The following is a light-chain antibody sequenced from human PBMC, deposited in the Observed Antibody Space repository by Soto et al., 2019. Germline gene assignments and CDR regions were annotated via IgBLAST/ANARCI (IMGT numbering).Light chain of an antibody. CDR1: QSIDSKD. V-gene: IGKV3-20*01. CDR2: AAS. Sequence: EIVLRQSPGTLSLSPGERATLSCRASQSIDSKDLAWYQQRPGQAPRILIFAASSRATGVPDRFSGSGSGTDFTLTISRLEPGDFAVYYCQQYGYSSWTFGQGTKVDIK. J-gene: IGKJ1*01. CDR3: QQYGYSSWT.